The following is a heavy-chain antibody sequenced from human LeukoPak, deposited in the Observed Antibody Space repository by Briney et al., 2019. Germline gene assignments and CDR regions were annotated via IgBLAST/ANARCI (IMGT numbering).Heavy chain of an antibody. V-gene: IGHV4-31*03. CDR3: ARDFHLTGATSRWFDP. CDR2: IYYSAST. Sequence: SQTLSLTCTVSGGSISSGGYYWSWIRQHPGKGLESIGYIYYSASTYYNPSLKSRVTLSVDTSKNQFSLKLTSVTAADTAVYYCARDFHLTGATSRWFDPWGQGTLVTVSS. D-gene: IGHD1-7*01. CDR1: GGSISSGGYY. J-gene: IGHJ5*02.